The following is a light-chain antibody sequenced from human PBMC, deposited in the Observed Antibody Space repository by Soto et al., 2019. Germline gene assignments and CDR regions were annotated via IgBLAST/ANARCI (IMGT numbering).Light chain of an antibody. Sequence: NFMLTQSHSVSESPGKTVTISCTRSSGSIASNYVQWYQQRPGSVPTTVIYADNQRPSGVPDRFSGSIDSSSNSASLTISGLKTEDEADYYCQSFHGSNPVVFGGGTKLTVL. CDR1: SGSIASNY. V-gene: IGLV6-57*04. J-gene: IGLJ2*01. CDR2: ADN. CDR3: QSFHGSNPVV.